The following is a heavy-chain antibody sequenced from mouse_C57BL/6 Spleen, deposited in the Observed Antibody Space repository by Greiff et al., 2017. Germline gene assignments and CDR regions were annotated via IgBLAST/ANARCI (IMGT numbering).Heavy chain of an antibody. D-gene: IGHD2-5*01. J-gene: IGHJ3*01. CDR3: ARDYSNSLFAY. Sequence: QVHVKQPGAELVRPGSSVKLSCKASGYTFTSYWMHWVKQRPIQGLEWIGNIDPSDSETHYNQKFKDKATLTVDKSSSTAYMQLSSLTSEDSAVYYCARDYSNSLFAYWGQGTLVTVSA. V-gene: IGHV1-52*01. CDR1: GYTFTSYW. CDR2: IDPSDSET.